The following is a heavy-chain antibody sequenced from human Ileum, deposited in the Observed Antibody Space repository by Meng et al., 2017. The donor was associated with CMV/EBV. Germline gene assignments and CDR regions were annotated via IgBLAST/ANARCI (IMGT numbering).Heavy chain of an antibody. CDR3: ARGLLGKYGYFDY. D-gene: IGHD3-16*01. V-gene: IGHV3-74*01. CDR2: ISSDGSST. J-gene: IGHJ4*02. Sequence: GESLKISCSVSGFTFSSDWMHWVRQAPGKGLVWVSRISSDGSSTNYADSVKGRFTVSRDNSNNTLYLQMNSLRAKDTALYYCARGLLGKYGYFDYWGQGTLVTVSS. CDR1: GFTFSSDW.